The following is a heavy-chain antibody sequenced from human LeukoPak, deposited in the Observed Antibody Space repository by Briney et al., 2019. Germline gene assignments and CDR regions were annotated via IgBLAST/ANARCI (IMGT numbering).Heavy chain of an antibody. CDR3: ASEMGDY. J-gene: IGHJ4*02. V-gene: IGHV3-48*01. D-gene: IGHD2-8*01. CDR2: ISSSSTI. CDR1: GFTFSSYT. Sequence: GGSLRLSCAASGFTFSSYTMNWVRQAPGKGLEWVSYISSSSTIYYADSVKGRFTISRDNAKNSLYLQMNSLRAEDTAVYYCASEMGDYWGQGTLVTVSS.